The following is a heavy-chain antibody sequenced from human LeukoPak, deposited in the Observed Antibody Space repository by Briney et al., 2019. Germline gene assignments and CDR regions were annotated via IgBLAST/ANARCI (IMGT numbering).Heavy chain of an antibody. CDR2: IYTSGST. Sequence: PSETLSLTCTVSGGSISSGSYYWSWIRQPAGKGLEWIGRIYTSGSTNYNPSLKGRVTISVDTSKNQFSLKLSSVTAADTAVYYCAIGAAYCGGDCYSSDDYWGQGTLVTVSS. CDR3: AIGAAYCGGDCYSSDDY. CDR1: GGSISSGSYY. J-gene: IGHJ4*02. V-gene: IGHV4-61*02. D-gene: IGHD2-21*01.